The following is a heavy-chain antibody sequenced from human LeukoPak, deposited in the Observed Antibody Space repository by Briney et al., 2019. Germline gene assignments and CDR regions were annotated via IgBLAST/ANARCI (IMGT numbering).Heavy chain of an antibody. Sequence: GRSLRLSCAASGFTFSGYGMHWVRQAPGKGLEWVAVIWYDGSNKYYADSVKGRFTISRDNSKNTLYLQMNSLRAEDTAVYYCAREEMATMRFDYWGQGTLVTVSS. J-gene: IGHJ4*02. CDR3: AREEMATMRFDY. V-gene: IGHV3-33*01. D-gene: IGHD5-24*01. CDR2: IWYDGSNK. CDR1: GFTFSGYG.